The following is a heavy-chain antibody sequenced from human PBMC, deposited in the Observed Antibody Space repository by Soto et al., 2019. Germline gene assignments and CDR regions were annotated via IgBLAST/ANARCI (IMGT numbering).Heavy chain of an antibody. CDR1: GYSFTSYW. CDR2: IDPSDSYT. J-gene: IGHJ5*02. D-gene: IGHD6-6*01. Sequence: GESLKISCKGSGYSFTSYWISWVRQMPGKGLEWMGRIDPSDSYTNYSPSFQGHVTISADKSISTAYLQWSSLKASDTAMYYCARRSYAIAAQVFWFDPWGRGTLVTVSS. V-gene: IGHV5-10-1*01. CDR3: ARRSYAIAAQVFWFDP.